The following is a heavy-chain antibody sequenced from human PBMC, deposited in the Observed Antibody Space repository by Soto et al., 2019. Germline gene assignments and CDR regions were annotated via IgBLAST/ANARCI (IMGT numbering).Heavy chain of an antibody. CDR3: XRDEGYYYYDSSGSQPYYFDY. Sequence: EVQLVESGGGLVQPGGSLRLSCAASGFTFSSYSMNWVRQAPGKGLEWVSYISSSSSTIYYADSVKGRFTISRDNAKXXXXXXXXXXXXXXXXXXXXXRDEGYYYYDSSGSQPYYFDYWGQGTLVTVSS. V-gene: IGHV3-48*01. D-gene: IGHD3-22*01. J-gene: IGHJ4*02. CDR2: ISSSSSTI. CDR1: GFTFSSYS.